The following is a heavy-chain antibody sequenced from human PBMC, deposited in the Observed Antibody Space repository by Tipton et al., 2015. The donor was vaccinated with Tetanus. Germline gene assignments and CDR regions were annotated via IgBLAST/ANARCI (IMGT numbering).Heavy chain of an antibody. Sequence: SLRLSCVVSGFSFGNYRMNWVRQAPGRGLEWVSSISSTSRYIYYADSVKGRFTISRDNAESSLFLQMNNLRADDTALYYCVSGSALDYWGQGALISVSS. CDR3: VSGSALDY. CDR1: GFSFGNYR. D-gene: IGHD6-25*01. V-gene: IGHV3-21*01. CDR2: ISSTSRYI. J-gene: IGHJ4*02.